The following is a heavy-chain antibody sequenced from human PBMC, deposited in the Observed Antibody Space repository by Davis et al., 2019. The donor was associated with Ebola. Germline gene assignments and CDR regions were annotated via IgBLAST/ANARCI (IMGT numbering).Heavy chain of an antibody. J-gene: IGHJ4*02. CDR2: ISHHNGYT. V-gene: IGHV4-34*01. D-gene: IGHD5-18*01. CDR1: GGSFSDYF. Sequence: SETLSLTCAVYGGSFSDYFWSWIRQTPEKGLEWIGEISHHNGYTNYNPSLRSRVAISVDSSKNQFSLKINSVTAADTAVYYCARGRRYSYGPPRYWGQGTLVTVSS. CDR3: ARGRRYSYGPPRY.